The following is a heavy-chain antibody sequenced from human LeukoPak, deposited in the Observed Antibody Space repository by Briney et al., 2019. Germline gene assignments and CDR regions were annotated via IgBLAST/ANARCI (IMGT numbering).Heavy chain of an antibody. CDR3: ARDFDYYDSSGYCI. CDR2: ISAYNGNT. CDR1: GYTFTSYG. D-gene: IGHD3-22*01. V-gene: IGHV1-18*01. Sequence: GASVKVSCKASGYTFTSYGISWVRQAPGQGLEWMGWISAYNGNTNYAQKLQGRVTMTTDTSTSTAYMELRSLRSDDTAVYYCARDFDYYDSSGYCIWGQGTLVTVSS. J-gene: IGHJ4*02.